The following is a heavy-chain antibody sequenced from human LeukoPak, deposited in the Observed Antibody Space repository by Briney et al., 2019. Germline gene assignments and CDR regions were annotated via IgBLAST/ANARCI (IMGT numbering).Heavy chain of an antibody. Sequence: SETLSLTCTVSGDSISSYYWSWIRQPPGKGLEWIGYIYYSGSTNYNPSLKSRVTISVDTSKNQFSLKLSSVTAADTAVYYCARFGRELDYWGQGTLVTVSS. V-gene: IGHV4-59*01. D-gene: IGHD3/OR15-3a*01. CDR2: IYYSGST. CDR1: GDSISSYY. J-gene: IGHJ4*02. CDR3: ARFGRELDY.